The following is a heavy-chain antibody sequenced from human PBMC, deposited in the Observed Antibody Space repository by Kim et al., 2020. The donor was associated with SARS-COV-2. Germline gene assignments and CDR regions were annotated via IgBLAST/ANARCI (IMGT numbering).Heavy chain of an antibody. CDR1: GFTFSSYS. V-gene: IGHV3-21*01. CDR3: ARDRSIAAREFYYYYGMDV. D-gene: IGHD6-6*01. Sequence: GGSLRLSCAASGFTFSSYSMNWVRQAPGKGLEWVSSISSSSGYIYYADSVKGRFTISRDNAKNSLYLQMNSLRAEDTAVYYCARDRSIAAREFYYYYGMDVWGQGTTVTVSS. CDR2: ISSSSGYI. J-gene: IGHJ6*02.